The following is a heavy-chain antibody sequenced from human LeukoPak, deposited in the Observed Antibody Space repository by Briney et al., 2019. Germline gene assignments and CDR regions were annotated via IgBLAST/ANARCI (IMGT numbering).Heavy chain of an antibody. CDR1: GYTFTDYF. J-gene: IGHJ4*02. CDR3: ARYFSGCYSDF. CDR2: IEPNTGGT. D-gene: IGHD6-19*01. Sequence: GASVTVSCKASGYTFTDYFMHWVRQAPGQGLEWMGWIEPNTGGTKYAQMFQGRVTMTRDRSITTAYMELTRLTSDDTAVYYCARYFSGCYSDFWGQGTLVTVTS. V-gene: IGHV1-2*02.